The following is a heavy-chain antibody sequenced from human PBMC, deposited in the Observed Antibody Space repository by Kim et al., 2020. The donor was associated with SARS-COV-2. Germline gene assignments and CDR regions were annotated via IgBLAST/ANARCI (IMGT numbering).Heavy chain of an antibody. J-gene: IGHJ6*02. V-gene: IGHV4-30-2*04. Sequence: SRVTISVDTSKNQFSLKLSSVTAADTAVYYCAREDLPLRYFDWSTNGMDVWGQGTTVTVSS. CDR3: AREDLPLRYFDWSTNGMDV. D-gene: IGHD3-9*01.